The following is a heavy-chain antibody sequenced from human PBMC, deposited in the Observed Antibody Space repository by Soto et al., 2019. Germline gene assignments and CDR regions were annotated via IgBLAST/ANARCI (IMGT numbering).Heavy chain of an antibody. CDR3: ARDQNTGMALGMDV. CDR2: TYYRSKWYN. Sequence: PSQTLSLTCVISGDSVSSNSAAWNWIRQSPSRGLEWLGRTYYRSKWYNDYAVSVRSRIAFNPDTSKNQFSLHLNSLTPEDTAVYYCARDQNTGMALGMDVWGQGTTVTVSS. V-gene: IGHV6-1*01. CDR1: GDSVSSNSAA. D-gene: IGHD5-18*01. J-gene: IGHJ6*02.